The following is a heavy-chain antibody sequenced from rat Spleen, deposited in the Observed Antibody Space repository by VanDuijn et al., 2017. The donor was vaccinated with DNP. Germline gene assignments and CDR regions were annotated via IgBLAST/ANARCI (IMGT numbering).Heavy chain of an antibody. V-gene: IGHV5-7*01. J-gene: IGHJ2*01. Sequence: EVQLVESGGGLVQPGRSLKLSCAASGFTFSDYYMAWVRQAPKKGLEWVAAISPSASRTLYPDSLTGRFIISRDNAKSSLYLQLNSLNSEDTATYYCARPLFNYGSFPDSWGQGVMVTVSS. CDR1: GFTFSDYY. CDR3: ARPLFNYGSFPDS. D-gene: IGHD1-3*01. CDR2: ISPSASRT.